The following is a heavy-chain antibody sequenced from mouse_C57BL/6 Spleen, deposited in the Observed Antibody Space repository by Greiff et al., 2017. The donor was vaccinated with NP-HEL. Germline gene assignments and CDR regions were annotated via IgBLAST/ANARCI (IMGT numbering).Heavy chain of an antibody. D-gene: IGHD2-4*01. CDR1: GYTFTDYN. J-gene: IGHJ3*01. Sequence: VQLQQSGPELVKPGASVKIPCKASGYTFTDYNMDWVKQSHGKSLEWIGDINPNNGGTIYNQKFKGKATLTVDKSSSTAYMELRSLTSEDTAVYYCAIYDYDVFAYWGQGTLVTVSA. CDR3: AIYDYDVFAY. V-gene: IGHV1-18*01. CDR2: INPNNGGT.